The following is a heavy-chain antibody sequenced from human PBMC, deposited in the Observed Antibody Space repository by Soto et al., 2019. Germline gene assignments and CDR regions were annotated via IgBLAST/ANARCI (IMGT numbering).Heavy chain of an antibody. D-gene: IGHD3-3*01. CDR3: ARVGLTFFGVVDAFDI. CDR1: GFTFSSYA. Sequence: EVQLLESGGGLVQPGGSLRLSCAASGFTFSSYAMSWVRQAPGNGLEWVSAISGSGGSTYYADSVKGRFTISRDNYKSTVYLQTNRLRAEDTGVYYCARVGLTFFGVVDAFDIWGQGTMVTVSS. CDR2: ISGSGGST. V-gene: IGHV3-23*01. J-gene: IGHJ3*02.